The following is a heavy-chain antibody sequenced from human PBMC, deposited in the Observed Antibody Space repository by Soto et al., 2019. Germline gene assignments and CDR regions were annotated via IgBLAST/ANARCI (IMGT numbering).Heavy chain of an antibody. CDR1: GFTFSPYT. Sequence: LRLSCAASGFTFSPYTMHWVRQTPGKRLEWVAVISYDGSDKYYAGSVRGRFTISRDNSKNTLFLQMNSLRAEDTALYYCARGGGFCGADCYKGGIDYWGQGALVTVSS. D-gene: IGHD2-21*02. CDR3: ARGGGFCGADCYKGGIDY. V-gene: IGHV3-30-3*01. J-gene: IGHJ4*02. CDR2: ISYDGSDK.